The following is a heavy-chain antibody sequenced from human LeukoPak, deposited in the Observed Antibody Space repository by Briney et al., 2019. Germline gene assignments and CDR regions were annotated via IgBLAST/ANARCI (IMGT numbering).Heavy chain of an antibody. Sequence: ASVKVSCKASRYSFTAYSIVWVRQAPGQGLEWMGWIHPHSGGTEYVKRFQGRVTMTRDTAISTAYMEVNSLGNDDAAVYYCARLGTGYSLSYWGQGTQVIVSS. V-gene: IGHV1-2*02. J-gene: IGHJ4*02. CDR3: ARLGTGYSLSY. D-gene: IGHD5-18*01. CDR2: IHPHSGGT. CDR1: RYSFTAYS.